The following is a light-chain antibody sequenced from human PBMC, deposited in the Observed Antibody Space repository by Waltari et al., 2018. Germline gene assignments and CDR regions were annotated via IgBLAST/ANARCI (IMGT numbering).Light chain of an antibody. Sequence: IVMTQSPDSLAVSLGERATINCKSSQTVLYISNNKNYLAWYQQKPRQPPKLLIYWASTRESGVPDRFSGSGSGTDFTLTISSLQAEDVAVYYCQQYYNTPLTFGGGTKVEIK. CDR1: QTVLYISNNKNY. CDR2: WAS. CDR3: QQYYNTPLT. J-gene: IGKJ4*01. V-gene: IGKV4-1*01.